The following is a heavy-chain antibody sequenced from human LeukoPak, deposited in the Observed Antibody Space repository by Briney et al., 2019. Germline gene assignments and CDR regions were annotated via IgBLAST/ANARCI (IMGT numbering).Heavy chain of an antibody. CDR2: ISGSGDQS. J-gene: IGHJ4*02. Sequence: TGGSLRLSCAASGFNFRNFAMSWVRRAPGKGPEWVSAISGSGDQSYYADSVKGRLTISRDNSKDTLHLQMNSLRAEDTALYYCAKGGYTSPNSYFDDWGQGTLVTVSS. D-gene: IGHD1-1*01. V-gene: IGHV3-23*01. CDR1: GFNFRNFA. CDR3: AKGGYTSPNSYFDD.